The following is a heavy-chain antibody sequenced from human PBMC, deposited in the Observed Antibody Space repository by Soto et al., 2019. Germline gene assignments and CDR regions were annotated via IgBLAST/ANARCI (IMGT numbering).Heavy chain of an antibody. D-gene: IGHD5-18*01. CDR3: ARSNTAMATGDFDY. Sequence: ASVKVSCKASGYTFTSYAMHWLRQAPGQRLEWMGWINAGNGNTKYSQKFQGRVTITRDTSASTAYMELSSLRSEDTAVYYCARSNTAMATGDFDYWGQGTLVTVSS. J-gene: IGHJ4*02. V-gene: IGHV1-3*01. CDR1: GYTFTSYA. CDR2: INAGNGNT.